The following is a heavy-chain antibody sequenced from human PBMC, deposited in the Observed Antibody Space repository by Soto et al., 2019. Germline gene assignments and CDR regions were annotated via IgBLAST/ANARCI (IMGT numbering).Heavy chain of an antibody. CDR3: ARILQLWALDY. D-gene: IGHD5-18*01. Sequence: PPETLSLTCAVYGGSFSGYYWSWIRQPPGKGLEWIGEINHSGSTNYNPSLKSRVTISVDTSKNQFSLKLSSVTAADTAVYYCARILQLWALDYWGQGTLVTVSS. CDR2: INHSGST. V-gene: IGHV4-34*01. CDR1: GGSFSGYY. J-gene: IGHJ4*02.